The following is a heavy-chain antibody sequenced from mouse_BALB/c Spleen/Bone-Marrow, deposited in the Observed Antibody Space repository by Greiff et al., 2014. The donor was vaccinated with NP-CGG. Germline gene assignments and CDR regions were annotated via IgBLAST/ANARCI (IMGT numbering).Heavy chain of an antibody. CDR3: ARGYDSSYWYFDV. V-gene: IGHV1-18*01. CDR1: GYSFTGYT. D-gene: IGHD1-1*01. CDR2: INPYNGGT. J-gene: IGHJ1*01. Sequence: VHVKQSGPELVKPGASMKISCKASGYSFTGYTMNWVKQSHGKDLEWIGLINPYNGGTSYNQKFKGKATLTVDKSSSTAYMELLSLTSEDSAVYYCARGYDSSYWYFDVWGAGTTVTVSS.